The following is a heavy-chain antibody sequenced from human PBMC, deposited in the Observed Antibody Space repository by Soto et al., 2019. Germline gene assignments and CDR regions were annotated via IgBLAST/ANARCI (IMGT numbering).Heavy chain of an antibody. J-gene: IGHJ3*02. Sequence: VQLLESGGGLVQPGGSLRLSCAASGFTFSSYAMSWVRQAPGKGLEWVSAISGSGGSTYYADSVKGRFTISRDNSKNTLYLQMNSLRAEDTAVYYCAKDHRYSSGWYVDAFDIWGQGTMVTVSS. CDR3: AKDHRYSSGWYVDAFDI. CDR1: GFTFSSYA. V-gene: IGHV3-23*01. CDR2: ISGSGGST. D-gene: IGHD6-19*01.